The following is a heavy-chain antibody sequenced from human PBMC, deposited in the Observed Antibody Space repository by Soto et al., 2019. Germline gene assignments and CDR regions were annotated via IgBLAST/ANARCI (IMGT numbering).Heavy chain of an antibody. CDR1: GYTFTSYG. J-gene: IGHJ6*02. CDR2: ISAYNGNT. V-gene: IGHV1-18*01. CDR3: EGPQWLGPHSDYGMDV. Sequence: QVQLVQSGAEVKKPGASVKVSCKASGYTFTSYGISWVRQAPGQGLEWMGWISAYNGNTNYAQKLQGRVTMTTDTSTSTAYRELRSLRSDDTAVYYCEGPQWLGPHSDYGMDVWGQGTTVTVS. D-gene: IGHD6-19*01.